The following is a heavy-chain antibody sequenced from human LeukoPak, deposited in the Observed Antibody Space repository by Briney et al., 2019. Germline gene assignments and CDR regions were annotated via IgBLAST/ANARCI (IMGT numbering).Heavy chain of an antibody. D-gene: IGHD6-13*01. Sequence: PGGSLRLSCAASGFTFSSYDMHWVRQATGKGLEWVSGIGTAGDTYYPGSVKGRFTISRENTKNSLYLQMNSLRAGDTAVYYCARRLSTWSEGWFDPWGQGTLVIVSS. V-gene: IGHV3-13*04. CDR2: IGTAGDT. CDR1: GFTFSSYD. CDR3: ARRLSTWSEGWFDP. J-gene: IGHJ5*02.